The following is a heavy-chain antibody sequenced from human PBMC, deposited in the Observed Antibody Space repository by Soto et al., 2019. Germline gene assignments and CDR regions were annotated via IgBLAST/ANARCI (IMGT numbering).Heavy chain of an antibody. J-gene: IGHJ4*01. V-gene: IGHV1-18*01. CDR2: ISVYDGNT. D-gene: IGHD3-10*01. Sequence: ASVKASCKDSGYAITSNGSSWVRQAPGQGLEWMGWISVYDGNTNYAQKLQGRVSMTTDTSTSTANMELRSLRSDDTAIYYCARSPRRGSGSYYTPLDYWGQGTLVTVSS. CDR1: GYAITSNG. CDR3: ARSPRRGSGSYYTPLDY.